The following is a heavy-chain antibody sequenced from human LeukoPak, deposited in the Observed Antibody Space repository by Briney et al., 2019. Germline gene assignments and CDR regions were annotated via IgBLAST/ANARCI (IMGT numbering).Heavy chain of an antibody. CDR3: AGSYGSGTPGKYGMDV. Sequence: GGSLRLSCAASGFTFSSYAMSWVRQAPGKGLEWVSAISGSGGSTYYADSVKGRFTISRDNSKSTLYLQMNSLRAEDTAVYYCAGSYGSGTPGKYGMDVWGKGTTVTVSS. CDR2: ISGSGGST. D-gene: IGHD3-10*01. V-gene: IGHV3-23*01. J-gene: IGHJ6*04. CDR1: GFTFSSYA.